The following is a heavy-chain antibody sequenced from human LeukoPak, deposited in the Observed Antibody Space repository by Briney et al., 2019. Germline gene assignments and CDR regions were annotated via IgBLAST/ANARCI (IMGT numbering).Heavy chain of an antibody. D-gene: IGHD3-22*01. Sequence: PGGSLRLSCADSGFTFSSYAMSWVLQAPGKGLEWVSAISGSGGSTYYADSVKGRFTISRDNSKNTLYLQMNSLRSEDTAVYYCATAASSGSKYYYYYMDVWGKGTTVTVSS. J-gene: IGHJ6*03. CDR2: ISGSGGST. V-gene: IGHV3-23*01. CDR1: GFTFSSYA. CDR3: ATAASSGSKYYYYYMDV.